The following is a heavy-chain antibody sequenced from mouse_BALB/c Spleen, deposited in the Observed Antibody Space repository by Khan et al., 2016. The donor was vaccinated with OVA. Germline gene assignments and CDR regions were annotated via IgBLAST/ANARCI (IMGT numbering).Heavy chain of an antibody. D-gene: IGHD2-2*01. Sequence: EVQLQESGPELMKPGTSVKISCKASGYSFTTYYIHWVMQSHGKSLEWIGYIDPFSGDTTFNQKFKGKATLTVDKSSSTAYIHLSNLTSEDSAIYFCTRHGYVAWFTYWGQGTLVTVSA. CDR1: GYSFTTYY. V-gene: IGHV1S135*01. J-gene: IGHJ3*01. CDR3: TRHGYVAWFTY. CDR2: IDPFSGDT.